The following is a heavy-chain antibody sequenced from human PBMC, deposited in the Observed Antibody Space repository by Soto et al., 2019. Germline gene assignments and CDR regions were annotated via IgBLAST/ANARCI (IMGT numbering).Heavy chain of an antibody. Sequence: PGGSLRLSCAASGFTLDTYWMSWVRQAPGKGLEWVACIKQDGSEKYYVDSVKGRYTISRDNARNSLFLQMNSLRAEDTAVYYCARGPYSKDNFDYWGQGTLVTVSS. J-gene: IGHJ4*02. D-gene: IGHD4-4*01. V-gene: IGHV3-7*01. CDR2: IKQDGSEK. CDR3: ARGPYSKDNFDY. CDR1: GFTLDTYW.